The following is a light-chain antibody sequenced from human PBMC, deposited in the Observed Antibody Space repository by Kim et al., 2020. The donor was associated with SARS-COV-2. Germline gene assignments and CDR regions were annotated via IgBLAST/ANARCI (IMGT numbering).Light chain of an antibody. J-gene: IGKJ2*01. Sequence: DIQMTQSPSSLSASVGDRVTITCQASQDISNYLNWYQQKPGKAPKLLINDVFNLEKGVPSRFSGSGSGTDFTFTISSLQPEDIATYYCQQYDNLPYTFGQGTKLEI. CDR2: DVF. CDR3: QQYDNLPYT. V-gene: IGKV1-33*01. CDR1: QDISNY.